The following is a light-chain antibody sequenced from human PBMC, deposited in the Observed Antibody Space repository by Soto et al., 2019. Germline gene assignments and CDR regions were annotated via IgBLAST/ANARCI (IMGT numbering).Light chain of an antibody. CDR3: LRHNSYPYT. CDR2: DTS. J-gene: IGKJ2*01. CDR1: QDISRF. Sequence: DVQMTQSPSAMSASVGDRVTITCRASQDISRFVAWFQQKPGKAPERLIYDTSSLQPRVPSRFRDSGSGTEFTLAISGLQPEDFATYYCLRHNSYPYTFGQGTRLEI. V-gene: IGKV1-17*03.